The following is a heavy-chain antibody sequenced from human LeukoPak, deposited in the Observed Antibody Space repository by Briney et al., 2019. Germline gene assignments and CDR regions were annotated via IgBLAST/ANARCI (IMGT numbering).Heavy chain of an antibody. J-gene: IGHJ4*02. CDR1: GYTFTSYY. D-gene: IGHD6-19*01. V-gene: IGHV1-46*01. CDR2: INPSGGST. Sequence: SVKVSCKASGYTFTSYYMHWVRQAPGQGLEWMGIINPSGGSTSYAQKFQGRVTMTRDTSTSTVYMELSSLRSEDTAVYYCARDGAPRAIAVAGHNFDYWGQGTLVTVSS. CDR3: ARDGAPRAIAVAGHNFDY.